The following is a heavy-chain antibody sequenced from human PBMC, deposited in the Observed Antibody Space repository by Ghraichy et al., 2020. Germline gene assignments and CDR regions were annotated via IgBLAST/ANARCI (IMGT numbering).Heavy chain of an antibody. CDR3: ARERDNRIANLFDY. D-gene: IGHD1-14*01. Sequence: GGSLRLSCAASRFTFSSYAMSWVRQAPGKGLEWVSAISGSGGSTYYADSVKGRFTISRDNSRNTVYLQMNSLRAEDTAVYYCARERDNRIANLFDYWGQGTLVTVSS. CDR2: ISGSGGST. J-gene: IGHJ4*02. V-gene: IGHV3-23*01. CDR1: RFTFSSYA.